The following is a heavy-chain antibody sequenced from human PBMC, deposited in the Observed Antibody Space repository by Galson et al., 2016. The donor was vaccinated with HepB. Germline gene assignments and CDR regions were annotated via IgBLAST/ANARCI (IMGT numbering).Heavy chain of an antibody. CDR3: AKRKGYGSGGVIYYYYGMDV. Sequence: SLRLSCAASGFTFSSYGMHWVRQAPGKGLEWVAVISYDGSDKYYADSVKDRFTISRDNSKNTLYLQMNSLRAEDTAVYYCAKRKGYGSGGVIYYYYGMDVWGQGTTVTVSS. CDR1: GFTFSSYG. D-gene: IGHD3-10*01. J-gene: IGHJ6*02. V-gene: IGHV3-30*18. CDR2: ISYDGSDK.